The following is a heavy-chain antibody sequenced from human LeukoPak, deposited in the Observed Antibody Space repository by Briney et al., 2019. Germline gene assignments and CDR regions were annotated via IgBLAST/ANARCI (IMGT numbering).Heavy chain of an antibody. CDR3: ASSSTSNYYYYMDV. CDR1: GYTFTGYY. V-gene: IGHV1-8*02. CDR2: MNPNSGNT. J-gene: IGHJ6*03. Sequence: ASVMVSCKASGYTFTGYYMHWVRQATGQGLEWMGWMNPNSGNTGYAQKFQGRVTMTRNTSMSTAYMELSSLRSEDTAVYYCASSSTSNYYYYMDVWGKGTTVTISS.